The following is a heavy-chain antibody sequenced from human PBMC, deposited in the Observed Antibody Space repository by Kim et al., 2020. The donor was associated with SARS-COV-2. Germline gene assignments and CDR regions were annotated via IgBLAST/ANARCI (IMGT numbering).Heavy chain of an antibody. D-gene: IGHD5-12*01. CDR2: ISYDGSNK. Sequence: GGSLRLSCAASGFTFSSYAMHWVRQAPGKGLEWVAVISYDGSNKYYADSVKGRFTISRDNSKNTLYLQMNSLRAEDTAVYYCARGSLPIRAFDIWGQGTMVTVSS. CDR3: ARGSLPIRAFDI. V-gene: IGHV3-30-3*01. CDR1: GFTFSSYA. J-gene: IGHJ3*02.